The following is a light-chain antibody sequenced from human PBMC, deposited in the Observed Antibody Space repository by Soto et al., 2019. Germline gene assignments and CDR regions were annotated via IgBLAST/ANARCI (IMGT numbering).Light chain of an antibody. CDR2: EVS. J-gene: IGLJ2*01. CDR3: SSYTSSTVV. Sequence: QSVLTQPASVSGSPGQSITISCTGTSSDVGGYNYVSWYQQHPGKAPKLMIYEVSNRPSGVSNRFSGSKSGNTASLTISGLQAEDVADYYCSSYTSSTVVFGGGTKLTVL. V-gene: IGLV2-14*01. CDR1: SSDVGGYNY.